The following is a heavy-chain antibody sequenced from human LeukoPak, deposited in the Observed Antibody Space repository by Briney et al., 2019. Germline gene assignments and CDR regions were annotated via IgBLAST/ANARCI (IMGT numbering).Heavy chain of an antibody. CDR3: ARFGFLEWLTPFDP. CDR1: GGSISSYY. CDR2: IYTSGST. J-gene: IGHJ5*02. Sequence: SETLSLTCTVSGGSISSYYWSWIRQPPGKGLEWIGYIYTSGSTNYNPSLKSRVTISADTSKNQFSLKLSSVTAADTAVYYCARFGFLEWLTPFDPWGQGTLVTVSS. V-gene: IGHV4-4*09. D-gene: IGHD3-3*01.